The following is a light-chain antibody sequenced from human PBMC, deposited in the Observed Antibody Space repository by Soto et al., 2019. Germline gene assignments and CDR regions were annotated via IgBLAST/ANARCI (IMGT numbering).Light chain of an antibody. CDR2: NDD. Sequence: QSVLTQPPSVSGTPGLRVNISCSGGISNIGKDTVNWNQQLPGTAPKLLMFNDDKRPSGVPDRFSGSRSGTSASLAISGLQSDDEAVYFCSTWDDSLNGWVFGGGTKLTVL. V-gene: IGLV1-44*01. CDR1: ISNIGKDT. J-gene: IGLJ3*02. CDR3: STWDDSLNGWV.